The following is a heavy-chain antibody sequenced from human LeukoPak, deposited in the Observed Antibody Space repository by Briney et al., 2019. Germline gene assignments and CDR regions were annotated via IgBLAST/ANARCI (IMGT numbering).Heavy chain of an antibody. CDR2: IYYSGST. D-gene: IGHD3-10*01. CDR1: GGSISSSSYY. V-gene: IGHV4-39*01. J-gene: IGHJ4*02. CDR3: ARHAETLLWFGELYYFDY. Sequence: PSETLSLTCPVSGGSISSSSYYWGWIRQPPGKGLEWIGSIYYSGSTYYNPSLKSRVTISVDTSKNQFSLKLSSVTAADTAVYYCARHAETLLWFGELYYFDYWGQGTLVTVSS.